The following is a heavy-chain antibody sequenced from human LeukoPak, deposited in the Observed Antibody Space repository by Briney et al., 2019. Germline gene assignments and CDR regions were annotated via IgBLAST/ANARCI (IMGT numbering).Heavy chain of an antibody. V-gene: IGHV3-7*01. D-gene: IGHD1-14*01. CDR3: GRDSFETDIDY. J-gene: IGHJ4*02. CDR2: IKEDGSET. CDR1: GFTFSTYW. Sequence: PGGSLRLSCAASGFTFSTYWMSWVRQAPGKGLEWLANIKEDGSETYYVDSLRGRFTISRDNLKNSLYLQINSLRAEDTAVYYCGRDSFETDIDYWGQGTLVTVSS.